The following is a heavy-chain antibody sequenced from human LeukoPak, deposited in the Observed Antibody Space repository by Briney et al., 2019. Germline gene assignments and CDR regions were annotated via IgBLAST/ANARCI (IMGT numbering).Heavy chain of an antibody. D-gene: IGHD1-14*01. J-gene: IGHJ4*02. CDR1: GYTFTSYD. V-gene: IGHV1-8*01. Sequence: ASVKVSCKASGYTFTSYDINWVRQATGQGLEWMGWMNPNSGNTGYAQKFQGRVTMTEDTSTDTAYMELSSLRSEDTAVYYCATDRPLTTGFDYWGQGTLVTVSS. CDR3: ATDRPLTTGFDY. CDR2: MNPNSGNT.